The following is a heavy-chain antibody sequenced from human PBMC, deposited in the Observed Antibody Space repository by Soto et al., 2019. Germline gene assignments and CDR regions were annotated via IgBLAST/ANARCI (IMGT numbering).Heavy chain of an antibody. V-gene: IGHV4-34*01. CDR1: GESSFSSYH. CDR3: ARGHFSLLRGFWLDP. D-gene: IGHD3-10*01. J-gene: IGHJ5*02. Sequence: PSETLSLTCAVYGESSFSSYHWSWIRQTPGKGLEWIGEINHSGSSNYNPSLKSRVTISVDTSKNQFSLNLSSVTAADTAVYYCARGHFSLLRGFWLDPWGQGTLVTVSS. CDR2: INHSGSS.